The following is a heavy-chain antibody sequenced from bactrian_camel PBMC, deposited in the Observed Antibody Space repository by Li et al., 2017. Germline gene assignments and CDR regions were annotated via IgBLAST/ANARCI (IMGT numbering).Heavy chain of an antibody. D-gene: IGHD6*01. J-gene: IGHJ6*01. Sequence: VQLVESGGGLVQPGGSQRLSCAASGFGFVDVSMTWVRQTPGKRLEWVSGITPSDGRTFYRESVKGRFTISRDNAKNTLYLQMNSLKTEDTAVYYCAKDKLLVRDFGYRGQGTQVTVS. CDR3: AKDKLLVRDFGY. CDR2: ITPSDGRT. V-gene: IGHV3-1*01. CDR1: GFGFVDVS.